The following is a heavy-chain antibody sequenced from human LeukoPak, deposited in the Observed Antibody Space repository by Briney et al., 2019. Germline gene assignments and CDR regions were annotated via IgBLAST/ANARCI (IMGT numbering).Heavy chain of an antibody. CDR3: ARGYSSGYYAPFFYY. D-gene: IGHD3-22*01. V-gene: IGHV3-48*03. J-gene: IGHJ4*02. Sequence: PGGSLTLSCAASGLRFSSYEMNWVRHAPGKGLEWVSYISSSGSPIYYADSVKGRFTISRDNAKNSLYLQMNSLRAEDTAVYYCARGYSSGYYAPFFYYWGRGNLVTVSA. CDR1: GLRFSSYE. CDR2: ISSSGSPI.